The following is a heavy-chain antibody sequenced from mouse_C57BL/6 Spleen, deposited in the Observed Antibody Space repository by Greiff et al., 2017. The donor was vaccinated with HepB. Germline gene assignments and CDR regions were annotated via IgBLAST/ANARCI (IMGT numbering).Heavy chain of an antibody. CDR2: IYPGDGDT. J-gene: IGHJ2*01. CDR3: ARIYYYGSSYYFDY. CDR1: GYAFSSSC. Sequence: VQLVESGPELVKPGASVKISCKASGYAFSSSCMNWVKQRPGKGLEWIGRIYPGDGDTNYNGKFKGKATLTADKSSSTAYMHLSSLTSEDSAVYFCARIYYYGSSYYFDYWGQGTTLTVSS. V-gene: IGHV1-82*01. D-gene: IGHD1-1*01.